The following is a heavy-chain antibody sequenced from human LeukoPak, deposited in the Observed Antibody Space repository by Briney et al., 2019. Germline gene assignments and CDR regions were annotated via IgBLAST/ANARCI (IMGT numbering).Heavy chain of an antibody. CDR2: ISAYNGNT. V-gene: IGHV1-18*01. D-gene: IGHD2-2*01. Sequence: GPSVKVSCKASGYTLTSYGISWVRQAPGQGLEWMGWISAYNGNTNYAQKLQGRVTMTTDTSTSTAYMELRSLRSDDTAVYYCARDRYCSSTSCPFRYWFDPWGQGTLVTVSS. J-gene: IGHJ5*02. CDR1: GYTLTSYG. CDR3: ARDRYCSSTSCPFRYWFDP.